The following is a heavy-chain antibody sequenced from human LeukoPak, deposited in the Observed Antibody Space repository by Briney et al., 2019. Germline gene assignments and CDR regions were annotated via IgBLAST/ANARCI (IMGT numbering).Heavy chain of an antibody. V-gene: IGHV4-34*01. CDR3: ARLLLWFGEFHGYDY. CDR2: INHSGST. J-gene: IGHJ4*02. Sequence: PSETLSLTCAVYGGSFSGYYWSWIRQPPGKGLEWIGDINHSGSTNYNPSLKSQVTISVVTSNNQISLKPISVTAADTAVYYWARLLLWFGEFHGYDYWGRGTLATVSS. CDR1: GGSFSGYY. D-gene: IGHD3-10*01.